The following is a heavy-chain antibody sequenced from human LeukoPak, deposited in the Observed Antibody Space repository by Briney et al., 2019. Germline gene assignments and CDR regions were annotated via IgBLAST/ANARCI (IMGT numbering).Heavy chain of an antibody. V-gene: IGHV1-8*01. J-gene: IGHJ5*02. Sequence: ASVTVSCKASGYTFTSYDINWVRQATGQGLEWMGWMNPNSGNTGYAQKFQGRVTMTRNTSISTAYMELSSLRSEDTAVYYCARGSWLRYFDWSRDWFDPWGQGTLVTVSS. CDR2: MNPNSGNT. D-gene: IGHD3-9*01. CDR1: GYTFTSYD. CDR3: ARGSWLRYFDWSRDWFDP.